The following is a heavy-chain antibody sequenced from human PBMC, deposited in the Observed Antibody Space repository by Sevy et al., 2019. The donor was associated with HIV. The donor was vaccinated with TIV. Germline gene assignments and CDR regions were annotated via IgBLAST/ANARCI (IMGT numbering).Heavy chain of an antibody. D-gene: IGHD4-17*01. CDR3: ARPRANYVDHYFCYAMDV. Sequence: GGSLRLSCAASGFAFSNYYAMHWVRQAPGKGLEWVALISYDGSDKYYADSVKGRFTISRDNFKNTLCLQMNSLTTEDMAVYYCARPRANYVDHYFCYAMDVWGQGTTVTVSS. CDR2: ISYDGSDK. CDR1: GFAFSNYYA. J-gene: IGHJ6*02. V-gene: IGHV3-30-3*01.